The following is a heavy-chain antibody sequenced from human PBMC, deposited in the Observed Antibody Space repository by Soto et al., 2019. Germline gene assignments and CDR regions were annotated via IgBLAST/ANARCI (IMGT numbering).Heavy chain of an antibody. CDR1: GFTFSTYA. Sequence: QVQLVESGGGVVQPGRSLKLSCTASGFTFSTYAMHWVRQAPGKGLEWVAVIWYDGSNKYYADSVKGRFTVSRDNSKNTLYLQMSSLRADDTAVYYCVREAYTSGWYWFDPWGQGTLVSVSS. CDR2: IWYDGSNK. J-gene: IGHJ5*02. CDR3: VREAYTSGWYWFDP. V-gene: IGHV3-33*01. D-gene: IGHD6-19*01.